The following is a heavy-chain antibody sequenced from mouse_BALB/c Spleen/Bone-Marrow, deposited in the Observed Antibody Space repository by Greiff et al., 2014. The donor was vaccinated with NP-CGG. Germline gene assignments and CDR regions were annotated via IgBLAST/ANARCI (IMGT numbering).Heavy chain of an antibody. CDR1: GYSITSDYA. D-gene: IGHD1-1*01. Sequence: EVQLQQSGPGLVKPSQSLSLICTVTGYSITSDYAWSWIRQFPGNKLEWMGYISYSGNTRYNPSLKSRISISRDTSKNQFFLQLNSVTTEDTATYYCARTHYYGSSYPYWGQGTLVTVSA. V-gene: IGHV3-2*02. CDR3: ARTHYYGSSYPY. CDR2: ISYSGNT. J-gene: IGHJ3*01.